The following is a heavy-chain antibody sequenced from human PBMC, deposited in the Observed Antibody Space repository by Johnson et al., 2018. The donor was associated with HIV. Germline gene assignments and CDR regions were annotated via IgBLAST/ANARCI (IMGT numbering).Heavy chain of an antibody. D-gene: IGHD6-19*01. CDR3: ASRSEQWLGAFDI. J-gene: IGHJ3*02. CDR1: GFTFDDYT. CDR2: ISWDGGST. Sequence: VQLVESGGVVVQPGGSLRLSCAASGFTFDDYTMHWVRQAPGKGLEWVSLISWDGGSTYYADSVKGRFTISRDNSKNTLYLQMNSLRAEDTTVYYCASRSEQWLGAFDIWGQGTMVTVSS. V-gene: IGHV3-43*01.